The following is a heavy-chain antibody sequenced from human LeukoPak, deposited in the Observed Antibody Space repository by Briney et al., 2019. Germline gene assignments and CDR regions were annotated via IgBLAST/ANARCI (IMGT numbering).Heavy chain of an antibody. V-gene: IGHV4-4*07. J-gene: IGHJ4*02. CDR1: GGSISDYY. D-gene: IGHD7-27*01. Sequence: SETLSLTCTVSGGSISDYYWNWIRQPAGKGLEWIGRIYTSGSTDYNPSLKRRVTMSVETSKNQFSLKLSSVTAADTAVYYCARAPWGWTFDYWGQGTLVTVSS. CDR3: ARAPWGWTFDY. CDR2: IYTSGST.